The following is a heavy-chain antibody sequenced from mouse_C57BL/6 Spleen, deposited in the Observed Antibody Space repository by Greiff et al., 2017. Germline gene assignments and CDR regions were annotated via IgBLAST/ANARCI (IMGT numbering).Heavy chain of an antibody. J-gene: IGHJ4*01. CDR2: ISNLAYRI. V-gene: IGHV5-15*01. Sequence: EVQGVESGGGLVQPGGSLKLSCAASGFTFSDYGMAWVRQAPRKGPAWVAFISNLAYRIYYAATVTGRFTISRENAKNTLNLEMSGLRSEDTAMYYGARQLDGYGAMDYWGQGTSVTVSS. CDR3: ARQLDGYGAMDY. D-gene: IGHD2-3*01. CDR1: GFTFSDYG.